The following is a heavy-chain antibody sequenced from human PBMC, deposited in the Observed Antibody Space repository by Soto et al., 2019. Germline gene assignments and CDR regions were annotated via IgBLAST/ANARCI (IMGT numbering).Heavy chain of an antibody. D-gene: IGHD6-25*01. V-gene: IGHV4-34*01. CDR1: GGSFGGYY. J-gene: IGHJ4*01. Sequence: QVQLQQWGEGLLKPSETLSLSCAVYGGSFGGYYWSWIRQPPGKGLEWIGEINHSGDTNYNPSLKGRDTRSVEASENQFSLKLGSVTAADTAGYYCARVWGGYNSYWGEGNLVTVSS. CDR2: INHSGDT. CDR3: ARVWGGYNSY.